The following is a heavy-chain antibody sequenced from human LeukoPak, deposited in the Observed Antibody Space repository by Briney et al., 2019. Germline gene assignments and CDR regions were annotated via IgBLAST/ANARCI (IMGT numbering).Heavy chain of an antibody. CDR1: GFTFSSYA. CDR3: ARRTNDYGSGRSFDY. CDR2: ISGSGGST. V-gene: IGHV3-23*01. J-gene: IGHJ4*02. Sequence: GGSLRLSCAASGFTFSSYAMSWVRQAPGKGLEWVSAISGSGGSTYYADSVEGRFTISRDNSKNTLYLQMNSLRAEDTAVYYCARRTNDYGSGRSFDYWGQGTLVTVSS. D-gene: IGHD3-10*01.